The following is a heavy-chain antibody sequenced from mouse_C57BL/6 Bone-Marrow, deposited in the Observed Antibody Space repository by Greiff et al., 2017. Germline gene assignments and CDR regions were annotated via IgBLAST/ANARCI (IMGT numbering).Heavy chain of an antibody. CDR3: WIRRDAMDY. V-gene: IGHV2-9*01. D-gene: IGHD2-2*01. CDR1: GFSLTSYG. J-gene: IGHJ4*01. Sequence: VQLVESGPGLVAPSQCLSITCTASGFSLTSYGVDWVRQPPGQGLEWLGVIWGGGGTTYNSALMSSLSISKDNSKSQDFIKMNSLQTDDTAMYYCWIRRDAMDYWGQGTSVTVSS. CDR2: IWGGGGT.